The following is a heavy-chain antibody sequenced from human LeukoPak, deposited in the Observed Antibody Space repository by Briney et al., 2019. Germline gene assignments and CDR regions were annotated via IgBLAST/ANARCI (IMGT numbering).Heavy chain of an antibody. V-gene: IGHV3-23*01. J-gene: IGHJ3*02. D-gene: IGHD6-13*01. CDR3: AKYMYSSNWYCPFDI. CDR2: INNSGGNT. Sequence: GGSLRLSCAASGFTFSNYAMTWVRQAPGEGLEWVSTINNSGGNTYYAVSVKGRFTISRDNSANTLYLQMSTLRAEDTAVYYCAKYMYSSNWYCPFDIWGQGTMVTVSS. CDR1: GFTFSNYA.